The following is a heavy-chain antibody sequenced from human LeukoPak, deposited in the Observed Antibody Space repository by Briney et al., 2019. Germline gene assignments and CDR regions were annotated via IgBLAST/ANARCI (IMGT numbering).Heavy chain of an antibody. J-gene: IGHJ4*02. CDR2: INPNSGGT. V-gene: IGHV1-2*02. CDR3: ASSIVYCSSTSCYFN. CDR1: GYTFTGYF. Sequence: ASVTVSCTASGYTFTGYFMHWVRQAPGQGLEWMGWINPNSGGTNYAQKFQGRVTMTRDTSISTAYMELSRLRSDDTAVYYCASSIVYCSSTSCYFNWGQGTLVTVSS. D-gene: IGHD2-2*01.